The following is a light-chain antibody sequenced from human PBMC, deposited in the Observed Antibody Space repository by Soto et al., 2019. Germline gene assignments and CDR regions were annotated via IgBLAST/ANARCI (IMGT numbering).Light chain of an antibody. CDR2: LNNDGSH. V-gene: IGLV4-69*01. Sequence: QSVLTQSPSASASRGASVKLTCTLSSGHSSYAIAWHQKQPGKGPRYLMDLNNDGSHTKGDGIPDRFSGSSSGADRFLIISSLQSEAEADYYCQSWGTGFQFFGGGTKLTVL. J-gene: IGLJ2*01. CDR1: SGHSSYA. CDR3: QSWGTGFQF.